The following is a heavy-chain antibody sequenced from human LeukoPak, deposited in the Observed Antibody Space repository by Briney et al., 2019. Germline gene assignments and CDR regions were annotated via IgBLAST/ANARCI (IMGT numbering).Heavy chain of an antibody. D-gene: IGHD3-22*01. J-gene: IGHJ4*02. CDR2: IYSGGST. V-gene: IGHV3-53*01. CDR1: GFTFSNYS. Sequence: GGSLRLSCAASGFTFSNYSMNWVRQAPGKGLEWVSVIYSGGSTYYADSVRGRFTISRDISKNTLYLQMNSLRAEDTAVYYCARGSGYIIDYWGQGTLVTVSS. CDR3: ARGSGYIIDY.